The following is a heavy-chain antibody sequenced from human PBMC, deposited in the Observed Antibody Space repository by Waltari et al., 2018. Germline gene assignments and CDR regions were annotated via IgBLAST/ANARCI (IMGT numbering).Heavy chain of an antibody. Sequence: QVQLVESGGGAVQPGRSLRLSCAATGFTFSSYAMHWVRQAPGKGLEWMGRIIPILGIANYAQKFQGRVTITADKSTSTAYMELSSLRSEDTAVYYCARSPGSSSWYVNDYWGQGTLVTVSS. D-gene: IGHD6-13*01. V-gene: IGHV1-69*09. CDR1: GFTFSSYA. CDR2: IIPILGIA. J-gene: IGHJ4*02. CDR3: ARSPGSSSWYVNDY.